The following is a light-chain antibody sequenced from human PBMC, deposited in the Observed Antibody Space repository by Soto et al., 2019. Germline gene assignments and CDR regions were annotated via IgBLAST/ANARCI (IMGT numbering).Light chain of an antibody. J-gene: IGKJ3*01. CDR3: HRYSNSPPLT. CDR1: QDINNY. CDR2: AAS. Sequence: DIQMTQSPSSLSASVGDRVTITCRASQDINNYLAWYQQKPGKPPKLLIYAASTLQSGVPSRFSGGGSGTQFTPTINSLQHEDVSTYYCHRYSNSPPLTFGPGTKV. V-gene: IGKV1-27*01.